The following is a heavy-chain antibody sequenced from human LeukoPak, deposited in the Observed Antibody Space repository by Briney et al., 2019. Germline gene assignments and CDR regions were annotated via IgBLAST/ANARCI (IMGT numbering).Heavy chain of an antibody. J-gene: IGHJ4*02. CDR3: AKLWRGSHPGYFDH. D-gene: IGHD1-26*01. CDR2: ITDSGGTT. V-gene: IGHV3-23*01. Sequence: PGGSLRLSCAASGFTFSSYAMSWVRQAPGKGLEWVSTITDSGGTTFYADSVKGRFTISRDNSKNTVYLQMNSLRAEDTAVYYCAKLWRGSHPGYFDHWGQGTLVTVSS. CDR1: GFTFSSYA.